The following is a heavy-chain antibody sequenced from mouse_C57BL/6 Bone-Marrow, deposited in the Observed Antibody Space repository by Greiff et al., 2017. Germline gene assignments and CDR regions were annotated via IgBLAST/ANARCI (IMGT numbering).Heavy chain of an antibody. CDR3: ARDGSRYDWFAY. Sequence: QVQLQQPGAELVMPGASVKLSCKASGYTFTSYWMHWVKQRPGQGLEWIGEIDPSDSYTNYNQKFKGKSTLTVDKSSSTAYMQLSSLTSEDSAVYYCARDGSRYDWFAYWGQGTLVTVSA. D-gene: IGHD1-1*01. CDR2: IDPSDSYT. CDR1: GYTFTSYW. J-gene: IGHJ3*01. V-gene: IGHV1-69*01.